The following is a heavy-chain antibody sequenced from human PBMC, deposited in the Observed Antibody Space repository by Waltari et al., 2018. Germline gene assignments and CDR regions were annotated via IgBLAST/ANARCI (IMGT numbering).Heavy chain of an antibody. CDR1: GVTVRRNY. V-gene: IGHV3-53*02. J-gene: IGHJ4*02. CDR2: IYSGGST. CDR3: ARVWNWAFDY. D-gene: IGHD1-7*01. Sequence: EVQLVETGGGLIQPGGSLRLSCAASGVTVRRNYMSWVRQAPGKGLEWVSVIYSGGSTYYADSVKGRFTISRDNSKNTLYLQMNSLRAEDTAVYYCARVWNWAFDYWGQGTLVTVSS.